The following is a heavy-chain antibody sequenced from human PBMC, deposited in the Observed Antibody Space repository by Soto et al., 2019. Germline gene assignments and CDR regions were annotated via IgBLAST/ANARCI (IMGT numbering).Heavy chain of an antibody. J-gene: IGHJ4*02. CDR2: ISGSGGST. CDR3: AKDPPPRYCSSTSCYPDY. V-gene: IGHV3-23*01. CDR1: GFTLSSYA. D-gene: IGHD2-2*01. Sequence: GGSLRLSCAASGFTLSSYAMSWVRQAPGKGLEWVSAISGSGGSTYYADSVKGRFTISRDNSKNTLYLQMNSLRAEDTAVYYCAKDPPPRYCSSTSCYPDYWGQGTLVTVSS.